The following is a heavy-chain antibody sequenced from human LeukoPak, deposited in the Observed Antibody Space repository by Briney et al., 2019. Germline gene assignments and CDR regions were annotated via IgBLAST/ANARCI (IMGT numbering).Heavy chain of an antibody. CDR1: GFTFSSYE. CDR2: ISSSGSTI. V-gene: IGHV3-48*03. J-gene: IGHJ4*02. Sequence: GGSLRLSCAASGFTFSSYEMNWVRQAPGKGLEWVSYISSSGSTIYYADSVKGRFTISRDTSKNTLYLQMNSLRAEDTAVYFCAKEGHYNSSGYQSYWGQGTLVTVSS. D-gene: IGHD3-22*01. CDR3: AKEGHYNSSGYQSY.